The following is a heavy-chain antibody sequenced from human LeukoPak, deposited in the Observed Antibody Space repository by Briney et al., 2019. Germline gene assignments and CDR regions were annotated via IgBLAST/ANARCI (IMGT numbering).Heavy chain of an antibody. J-gene: IGHJ3*01. CDR1: GLTFSDTN. CDR2: IRRLPTDL. CDR3: ARRARDFGDSHAFDV. D-gene: IGHD4-17*01. Sequence: GGSLRLSCVASGLTFSDTNLAWIRQAPGKGLEGISYIRRLPTDLYYADSVKGRFTITRDNAKNSLYLQMNSLRAEDTANYYCARRARDFGDSHAFDVWGQGTMVTVSS. V-gene: IGHV3-11*01.